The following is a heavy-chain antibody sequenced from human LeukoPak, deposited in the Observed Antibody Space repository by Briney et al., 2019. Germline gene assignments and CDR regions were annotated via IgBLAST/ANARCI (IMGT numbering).Heavy chain of an antibody. D-gene: IGHD3-22*01. CDR3: ASLWGASGNYYFSG. J-gene: IGHJ4*02. CDR2: FYPTGT. Sequence: PSETLSLTCTVSGASISSGLYYWNWIRQPAGKGLEWIGHFYPTGTNYNPSLKSRVTISADTSKNQVSLQVTSVTAADTAVYYCASLWGASGNYYFSGWGQGALVTVSS. CDR1: GASISSGLYY. V-gene: IGHV4-61*09.